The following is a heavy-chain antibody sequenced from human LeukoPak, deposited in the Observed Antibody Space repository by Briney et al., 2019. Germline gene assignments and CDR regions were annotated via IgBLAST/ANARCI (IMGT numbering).Heavy chain of an antibody. D-gene: IGHD6-13*01. Sequence: GGSLRLSCAASGFTFSSSGMHWVRQAPGKGLEWVAVIWYDGSNKYYADSVKGRFTISRDNSKDTPYLQMNSLRAEDTAVYYCARDLSSSWQNWFDPWGQGTLVTVSS. V-gene: IGHV3-33*01. CDR3: ARDLSSSWQNWFDP. CDR2: IWYDGSNK. J-gene: IGHJ5*02. CDR1: GFTFSSSG.